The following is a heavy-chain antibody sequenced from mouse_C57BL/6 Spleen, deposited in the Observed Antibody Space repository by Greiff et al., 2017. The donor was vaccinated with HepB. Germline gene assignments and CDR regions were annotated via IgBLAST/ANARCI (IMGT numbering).Heavy chain of an antibody. Sequence: VKQRPGQGLEWIGRIHPSDSDTNYNQKFKGKATLTVDKSSSTAYMQLSSLTSEDSTVYYCAIKRGSPFAYWGQGTLVTVSA. CDR2: IHPSDSDT. J-gene: IGHJ3*01. D-gene: IGHD1-1*02. V-gene: IGHV1-74*01. CDR3: AIKRGSPFAY.